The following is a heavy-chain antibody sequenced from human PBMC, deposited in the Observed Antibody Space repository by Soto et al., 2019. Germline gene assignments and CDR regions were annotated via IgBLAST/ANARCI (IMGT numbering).Heavy chain of an antibody. CDR1: GYTFKTYG. D-gene: IGHD6-6*01. Sequence: QIQLVQSGAEVKQPGASVKVSCKASGYTFKTYGISWVRQAPGQGLEWMGWIRAYDGDTNHAQTLQGRVSMTTDISTSTAYMELTSLTSDDTAVYYCASSSSGSPDSWGQGTLVTVSS. J-gene: IGHJ4*02. CDR2: IRAYDGDT. CDR3: ASSSSGSPDS. V-gene: IGHV1-18*01.